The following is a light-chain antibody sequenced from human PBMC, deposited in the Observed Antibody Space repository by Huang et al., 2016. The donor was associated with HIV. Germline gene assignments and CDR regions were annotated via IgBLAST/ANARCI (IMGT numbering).Light chain of an antibody. Sequence: EIVMTQSPATLSVSPGERAILLCRASQNIDTNVAWYQQKSGQAPRLLILGASTRATGISARFTGGGSETEFTLTINSVQSEDVAMYYCHQYNDWPPWTFGQGTRVEI. V-gene: IGKV3-15*01. CDR2: GAS. CDR3: HQYNDWPPWT. J-gene: IGKJ1*01. CDR1: QNIDTN.